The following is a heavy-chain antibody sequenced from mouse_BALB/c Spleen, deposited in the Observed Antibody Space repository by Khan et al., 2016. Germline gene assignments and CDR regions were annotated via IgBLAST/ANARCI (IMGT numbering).Heavy chain of an antibody. CDR2: ISTYSGNT. Sequence: QVQLQQSGPELVRPGVSAKISCKGSGYIITDYAMHWVMQSYAKSLGWIGVISTYSGNTNYNQKFKGKGTITADKCFCTAYVELARLSSEVSAMYYCAKGNGNRFAYRSRRTLVTVSA. D-gene: IGHD2-1*01. CDR1: GYIITDYA. J-gene: IGHJ3*01. CDR3: AKGNGNRFAY. V-gene: IGHV1S137*01.